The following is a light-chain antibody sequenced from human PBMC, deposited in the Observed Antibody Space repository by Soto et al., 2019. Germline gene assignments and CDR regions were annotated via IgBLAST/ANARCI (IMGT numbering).Light chain of an antibody. CDR3: QQYNNWPPMYT. CDR2: GAS. CDR1: QSVSSL. Sequence: EIVMTQSPATLSVSPGERATLSCRASQSVSSLLAWYQQKPGQAPRLLIYGASTRATGIPASFSGSGSGTEFPLTISSLKSEDFALYYCQQYNNWPPMYTFGQGTKLEIK. V-gene: IGKV3-15*01. J-gene: IGKJ2*01.